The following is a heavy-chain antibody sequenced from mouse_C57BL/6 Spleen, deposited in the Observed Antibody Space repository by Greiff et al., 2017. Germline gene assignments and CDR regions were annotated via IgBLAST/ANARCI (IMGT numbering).Heavy chain of an antibody. CDR3: ARGNPYAMDY. D-gene: IGHD2-1*01. Sequence: QVQLQQSGAELVRPGTSVKMSCKASGYTFTNYWIGWAKQRPGHGLEWIGDIYPGGGYTNYNEKFKGKATLTADKSSSTAYMQCSSLTSEDSAIYYCARGNPYAMDYWGQGTSVTVSS. CDR2: IYPGGGYT. J-gene: IGHJ4*01. CDR1: GYTFTNYW. V-gene: IGHV1-63*01.